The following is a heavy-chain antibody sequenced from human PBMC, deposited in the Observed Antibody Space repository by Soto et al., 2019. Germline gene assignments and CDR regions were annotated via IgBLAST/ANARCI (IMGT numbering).Heavy chain of an antibody. CDR3: ARTLNVFVPAVMDV. V-gene: IGHV1-18*01. Sequence: ASVKVSCKASGYTFTSYGISWVRQAPGQGLEWMGWISAYNGNTNYAQKLQGRVTMTTDTSTSTAYMELRSLRSDDTAVYYCARTLNVFVPAVMDVWGHGTTVTGSS. CDR2: ISAYNGNT. J-gene: IGHJ6*02. D-gene: IGHD2-2*01. CDR1: GYTFTSYG.